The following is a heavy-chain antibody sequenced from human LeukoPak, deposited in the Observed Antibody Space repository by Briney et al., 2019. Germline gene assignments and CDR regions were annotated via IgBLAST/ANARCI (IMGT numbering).Heavy chain of an antibody. V-gene: IGHV1-69*04. CDR2: IIPILGIA. D-gene: IGHD2-2*01. CDR1: GYTFTGYY. J-gene: IGHJ6*02. Sequence: SVKVSCKASGYTFTGYYMHWVRQAPGQGLEWMGRIIPILGIANYAQKFQGRVTITADKSTSTAYMELSSLRSEDTAVYYCARVSEVPAAISYYYYGMDVWGQGTTVTVSS. CDR3: ARVSEVPAAISYYYYGMDV.